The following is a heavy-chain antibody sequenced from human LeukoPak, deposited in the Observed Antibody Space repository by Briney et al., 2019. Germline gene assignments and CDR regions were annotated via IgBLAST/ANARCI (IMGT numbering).Heavy chain of an antibody. Sequence: GGSLRLSCAASGFTFSSYAMSWVRQAPGKGLEWVAVISKDGSNKYYADSVKGRFTVSRDNSENTLLLQMNSLRAEDTAVYYCARDAFYSSGTYMNYWGQGTLVTVSS. V-gene: IGHV3-30-3*01. J-gene: IGHJ4*02. D-gene: IGHD3-10*01. CDR3: ARDAFYSSGTYMNY. CDR2: ISKDGSNK. CDR1: GFTFSSYA.